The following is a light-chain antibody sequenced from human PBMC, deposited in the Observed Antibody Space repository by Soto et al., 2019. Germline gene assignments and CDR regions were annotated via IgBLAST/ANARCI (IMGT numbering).Light chain of an antibody. CDR1: QSVRSN. CDR3: RQYNDSSPST. V-gene: IGKV3-15*01. CDR2: GAS. J-gene: IGKJ1*01. Sequence: ECATISYRASQSVRSNLAGYQQKHGEPPTLLIYGASSRATGIPARFSGGGCGTAFSLTISSLLSEDFAVYYYRQYNDSSPSTFGQGTKVDIK.